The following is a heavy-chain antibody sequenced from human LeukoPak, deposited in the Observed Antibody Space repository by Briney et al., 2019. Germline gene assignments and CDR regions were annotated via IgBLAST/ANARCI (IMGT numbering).Heavy chain of an antibody. Sequence: PGRSLRLSCAASGFTFSSYGMHWVRQAPGKGLEWVAVISYDGSNKYYADSVKGRFTISRDNSKNTLYLQMNSPRAEDTAVYYCAKDQYRYSSSWTDAFDIWGQGTMVTVSS. V-gene: IGHV3-30*18. J-gene: IGHJ3*02. D-gene: IGHD6-13*01. CDR3: AKDQYRYSSSWTDAFDI. CDR1: GFTFSSYG. CDR2: ISYDGSNK.